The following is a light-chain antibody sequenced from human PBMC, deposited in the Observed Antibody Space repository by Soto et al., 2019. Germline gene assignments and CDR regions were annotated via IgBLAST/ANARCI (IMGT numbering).Light chain of an antibody. V-gene: IGKV1-39*01. Sequence: DVEMTQSPSSLSASVGDRVTITCRASQSVSIYLNWYQQKPGKAPNLLISAASSLQNGVPSRFRGSGSGTDFTLTISGLQPEDFATYYCQQSYSTPPWTFGQGTKVDI. CDR1: QSVSIY. CDR2: AAS. CDR3: QQSYSTPPWT. J-gene: IGKJ1*01.